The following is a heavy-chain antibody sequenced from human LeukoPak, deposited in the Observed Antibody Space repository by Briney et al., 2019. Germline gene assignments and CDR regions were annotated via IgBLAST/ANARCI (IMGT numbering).Heavy chain of an antibody. CDR2: IYYSGST. V-gene: IGHV4-59*01. J-gene: IGHJ5*02. CDR3: ARNYDSSGYGWFDP. D-gene: IGHD3-22*01. Sequence: ASETLSLTCTVSGGSISSYYWSWIRQPPGKGLEWIGYIYYSGSTNYNPSLKSRVTISVDTSKNQFSLKLSSVTAADTAVYYCARNYDSSGYGWFDPWGQGTLVTVSS. CDR1: GGSISSYY.